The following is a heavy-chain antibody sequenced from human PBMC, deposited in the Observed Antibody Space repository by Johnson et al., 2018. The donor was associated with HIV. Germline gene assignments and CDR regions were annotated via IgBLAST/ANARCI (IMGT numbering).Heavy chain of an antibody. CDR1: GFTVSGNY. J-gene: IGHJ3*02. CDR3: ARGNMVRGVTHAFDI. D-gene: IGHD3-10*01. Sequence: VQLVESGGGLVQPGGSLRLSCVASGFTVSGNYMSWVRQAPGKGLEWVSVMYSGGSTYYADSVKGRFTISRDNSKNRLYLQMTSLRAEDTAVYYCARGNMVRGVTHAFDIWGQGTMVTVSS. CDR2: MYSGGST. V-gene: IGHV3-66*01.